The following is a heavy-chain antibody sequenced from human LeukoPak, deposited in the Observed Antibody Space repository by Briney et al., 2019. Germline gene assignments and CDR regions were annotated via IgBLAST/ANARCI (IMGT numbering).Heavy chain of an antibody. V-gene: IGHV3-21*01. D-gene: IGHD6-19*01. CDR2: ISSTSSYI. J-gene: IGHJ4*02. Sequence: PGGSLRLSCAASGFTFSSYSMNWVRQAPGKGLEWVSSISSTSSYIYYADSVKGRFTNSRDNAKNSLYLQMNSLRAEDTAVYYCAREMTDNSGLEAYFDYWGQGTLVTVSS. CDR3: AREMTDNSGLEAYFDY. CDR1: GFTFSSYS.